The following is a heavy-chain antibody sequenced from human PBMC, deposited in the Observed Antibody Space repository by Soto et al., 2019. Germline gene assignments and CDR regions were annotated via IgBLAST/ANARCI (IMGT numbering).Heavy chain of an antibody. CDR2: ISSSGSTI. D-gene: IGHD3-16*02. CDR1: GFTFSDYY. Sequence: PGGSLRLSCAASGFTFSDYYMSWIRQAPGKGLEWVSYISSSGSTIYYADSVKGRFTISRDNAKNSLYLQMNSLRAEDTAVYYCARDSFYYYYYGMDVWGQGTTVTVSS. CDR3: ARDSFYYYYYGMDV. V-gene: IGHV3-11*01. J-gene: IGHJ6*02.